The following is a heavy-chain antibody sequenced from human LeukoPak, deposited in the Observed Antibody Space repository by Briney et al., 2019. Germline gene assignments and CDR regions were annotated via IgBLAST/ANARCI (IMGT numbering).Heavy chain of an antibody. V-gene: IGHV1-8*02. CDR3: ARALRWCSGGSCYRYYFDY. CDR1: GYTFTSYG. D-gene: IGHD2-15*01. J-gene: IGHJ4*02. Sequence: ASVKVSCKASGYTFTSYGISWVRQAPGQGLEWMGWMNPNSGNTGYAQKFQGRVTMTRNTSISTAYMELSSLRSEDTAVYYCARALRWCSGGSCYRYYFDYWGQGTLVTVSS. CDR2: MNPNSGNT.